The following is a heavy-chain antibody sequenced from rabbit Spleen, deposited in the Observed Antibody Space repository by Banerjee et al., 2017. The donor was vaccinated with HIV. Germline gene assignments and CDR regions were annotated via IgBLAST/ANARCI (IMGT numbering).Heavy chain of an antibody. J-gene: IGHJ4*01. CDR1: GFSFSSGYW. CDR3: AGDDIMRFDL. Sequence: QERLVESGGDLVKPGTSLTLTCKASGFSFSSGYWICWVRQAPGKGLEWIGCIYSGSGSTYYASWAKGRFTITRSTSLNTVTLQMTSLTAADTATYFCAGDDIMRFDLWGPGTLVTVS. CDR2: IYSGSGST. D-gene: IGHD1-1*01. V-gene: IGHV1S45*01.